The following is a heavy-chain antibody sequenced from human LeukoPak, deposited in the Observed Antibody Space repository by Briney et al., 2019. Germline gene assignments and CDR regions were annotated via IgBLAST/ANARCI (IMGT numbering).Heavy chain of an antibody. CDR2: FDPEDGET. CDR3: ATASVAGAWFDP. V-gene: IGHV1-24*01. D-gene: IGHD6-19*01. Sequence: ASVKVSCKVSGYTLTELSMHWVRQAPGKGLEWMGGFDPEDGETIYTQKFQGRVTMTEDTSTDTAYMELSSLRSEDTAVYYCATASVAGAWFDPWGQGTLVTVSS. J-gene: IGHJ5*02. CDR1: GYTLTELS.